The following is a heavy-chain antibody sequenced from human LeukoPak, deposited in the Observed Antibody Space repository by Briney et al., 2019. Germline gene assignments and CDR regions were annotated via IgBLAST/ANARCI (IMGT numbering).Heavy chain of an antibody. Sequence: SSVKVSCKASGYTFTSYYMHWVRQAPGQGLDWMGIINPSGGSTSYAQKFQGRVTMTRDTSTSTAYMELSSLRSEDTAVYYCAVRDTAMVPFDYWGQGTLVTVSS. CDR1: GYTFTSYY. D-gene: IGHD5-18*01. V-gene: IGHV1-46*01. CDR3: AVRDTAMVPFDY. J-gene: IGHJ4*02. CDR2: INPSGGST.